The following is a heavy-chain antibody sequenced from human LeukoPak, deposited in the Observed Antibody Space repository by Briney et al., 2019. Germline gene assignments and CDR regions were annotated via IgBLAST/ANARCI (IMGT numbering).Heavy chain of an antibody. D-gene: IGHD2-15*01. CDR3: ARDGPAAMVDFDY. J-gene: IGHJ4*02. CDR2: ISSSSSTI. CDR1: GFTFSSYS. Sequence: GGSLRLSCAASGFTFSSYSMNWVRQAPGKGLEWVSYISSSSSTIYYADSVKGRFTISRDNAKNSLYLQMNSLRAEDTAVYYCARDGPAAMVDFDYWGQGTLVTVSS. V-gene: IGHV3-48*04.